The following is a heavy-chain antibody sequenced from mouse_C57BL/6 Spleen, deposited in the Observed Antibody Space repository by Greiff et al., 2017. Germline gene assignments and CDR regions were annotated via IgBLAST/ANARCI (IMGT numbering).Heavy chain of an antibody. CDR1: GYTFTSYW. V-gene: IGHV1-52*01. CDR2: IDPSDSET. J-gene: IGHJ1*03. CDR3: ARGNYLYFDV. Sequence: QVQLQQPGAELVRPGASVKLSCKASGYTFTSYWMHWVKQRPIQGLEWIGNIDPSDSETHYNQKFKDKATLTVDKSSSTAYMQLSSLTSEDSAVYYCARGNYLYFDVWGTGTTVTVSS.